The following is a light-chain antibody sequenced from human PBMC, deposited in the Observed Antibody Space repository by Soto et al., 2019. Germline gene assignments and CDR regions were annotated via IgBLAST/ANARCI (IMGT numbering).Light chain of an antibody. V-gene: IGKV1-8*01. Sequence: AIRMTQSPSSFSASTGDRVTITCRASQGISTYLAWYQQKPGKAPKLLIYAASTLQSGVPSRFSGSGSGTDFTLTINCLQSEDFATYYCQQYYSYPQTFGQGTEVDIK. CDR1: QGISTY. CDR2: AAS. J-gene: IGKJ1*01. CDR3: QQYYSYPQT.